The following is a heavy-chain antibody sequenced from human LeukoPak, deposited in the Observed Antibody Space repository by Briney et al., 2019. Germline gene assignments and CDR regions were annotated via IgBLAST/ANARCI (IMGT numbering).Heavy chain of an antibody. V-gene: IGHV3-33*06. D-gene: IGHD2-15*01. CDR1: GFTFSSYG. J-gene: IGHJ4*02. CDR2: IWYDGSNK. Sequence: PGRSLRLSCAASGFTFSSYGMHWVRQAPGKGLEWVAVIWYDGSNKYYADSVKCRFTISRDNSKNTLYLQMNSLRAEDTAVYYCAKGKGIYYFDYWGQGTLVTVSS. CDR3: AKGKGIYYFDY.